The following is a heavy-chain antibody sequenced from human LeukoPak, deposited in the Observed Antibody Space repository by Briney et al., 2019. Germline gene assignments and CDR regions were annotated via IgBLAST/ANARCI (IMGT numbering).Heavy chain of an antibody. Sequence: GGSLRLSCAASGFTFSSYGMHWVRQAPGKGLEWVAVISYDGSNKYYADSVKGRFTISRDNSKNTLYPQMNSLRAEDTAVYYCAKFISYCSGGSCFWSQGTLVTVSS. V-gene: IGHV3-30*18. CDR2: ISYDGSNK. J-gene: IGHJ4*02. CDR1: GFTFSSYG. D-gene: IGHD2-15*01. CDR3: AKFISYCSGGSCF.